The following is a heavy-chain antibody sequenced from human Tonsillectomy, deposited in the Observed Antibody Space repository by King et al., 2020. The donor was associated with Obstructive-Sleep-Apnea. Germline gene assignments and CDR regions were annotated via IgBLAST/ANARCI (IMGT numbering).Heavy chain of an antibody. CDR1: GFSLSNAKMG. CDR2: IFSNDEK. CDR3: ARLRLGGLSRRVDAFDI. Sequence: VTLKESGPVLVKPTETLTLTCTVSGFSLSNAKMGVSWIRQPPGKALEWLAHIFSNDEKSYSTSLKSRLTISKDTSKSQVVLTMTKMDPVDTATYYCARLRLGGLSRRVDAFDIWGQGTMVTVSS. V-gene: IGHV2-26*01. D-gene: IGHD3-16*01. J-gene: IGHJ3*02.